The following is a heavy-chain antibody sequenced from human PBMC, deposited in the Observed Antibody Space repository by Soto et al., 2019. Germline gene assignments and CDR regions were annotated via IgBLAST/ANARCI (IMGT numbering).Heavy chain of an antibody. D-gene: IGHD3-9*01. CDR1: GFTFSNYA. Sequence: QVQLVESGGGVVQPGRSLRLSCAASGFTFSNYAMHWVRQAPGKGLEWVAVISFDGSNKYYADSVKGRFTISRDNSKNTLYLQMNSLRAEDTAVYYCARDLVGLSYYDILTGPDYWGQGTLVTVSS. CDR2: ISFDGSNK. CDR3: ARDLVGLSYYDILTGPDY. V-gene: IGHV3-30-3*01. J-gene: IGHJ4*02.